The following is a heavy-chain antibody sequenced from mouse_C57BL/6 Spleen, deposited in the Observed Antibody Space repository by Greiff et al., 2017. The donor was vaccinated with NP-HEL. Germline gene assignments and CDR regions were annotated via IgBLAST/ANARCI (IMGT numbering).Heavy chain of an antibody. J-gene: IGHJ3*01. D-gene: IGHD2-3*01. Sequence: EVKLVESGGGLVKPGGSLKLSCAASEFTFSSYAMSWVRQTPEKRLEWVATISDGGSYTYYPDNVKGRFTISRDNAKNNLYLQMSHLKSEDTAMYYCARGDGPFAYWGQGTLVTVSA. CDR1: EFTFSSYA. V-gene: IGHV5-4*03. CDR2: ISDGGSYT. CDR3: ARGDGPFAY.